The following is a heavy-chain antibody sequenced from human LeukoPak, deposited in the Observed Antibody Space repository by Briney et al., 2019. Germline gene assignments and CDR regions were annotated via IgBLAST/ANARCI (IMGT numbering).Heavy chain of an antibody. V-gene: IGHV3-30-3*01. D-gene: IGHD5-18*01. CDR2: ISYDGSNK. CDR3: ARDAYFVDTAMVTGEFHAAPDY. Sequence: GRSLRLSCAASGFTFSSYAMHWVRQAPGKGLEWVAVISYDGSNKYYADSVKGRFTISRDNSKNTLYLQMNSLRAEDTAVYYCARDAYFVDTAMVTGEFHAAPDYWGQGTLVTVSS. CDR1: GFTFSSYA. J-gene: IGHJ4*02.